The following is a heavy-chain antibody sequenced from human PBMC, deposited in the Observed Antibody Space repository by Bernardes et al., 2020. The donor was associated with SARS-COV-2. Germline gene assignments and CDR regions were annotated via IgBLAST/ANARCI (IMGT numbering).Heavy chain of an antibody. V-gene: IGHV3-30*18. Sequence: RSLRLFCSASVFTFSCFGVHWALQAPGKGLEWVAVISYDGSNKYYADCVMGRFSISRDNSKNTLYLQMNSLRAEDTAVYYCAKDPLASQGWIQLLFVAFEIWGQGIMVTVSS. CDR3: AKDPLASQGWIQLLFVAFEI. J-gene: IGHJ3*02. D-gene: IGHD5-18*01. CDR2: ISYDGSNK. CDR1: VFTFSCFG.